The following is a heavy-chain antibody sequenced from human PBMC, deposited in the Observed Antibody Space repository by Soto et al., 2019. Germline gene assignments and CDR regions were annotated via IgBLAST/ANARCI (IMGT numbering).Heavy chain of an antibody. CDR1: GGSISSYY. D-gene: IGHD3-10*01. CDR3: ARTYGRNFDY. J-gene: IGHJ4*02. CDR2: TYYSGST. V-gene: IGHV4-59*01. Sequence: PSETLSLTCTVSGGSISSYYWSWIRQHPGKGLEWIGYTYYSGSTNYNPSLKSRVTISVDTSKNQFSLKLSSVTAADTALYYCARTYGRNFDYWGQGTLVTSPQ.